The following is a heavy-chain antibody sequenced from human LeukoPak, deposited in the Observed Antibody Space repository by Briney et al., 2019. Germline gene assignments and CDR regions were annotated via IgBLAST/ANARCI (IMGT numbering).Heavy chain of an antibody. V-gene: IGHV4-4*07. CDR3: ARVGDGYNYFPYYYMDF. D-gene: IGHD5-24*01. Sequence: PSETLSLTCTVSGGSISSYYWSWIRQPAGKGLEWIGRIYTSGSTNYNPSLNSRVIMSVDTTNNQFSLRLSSVTAADTAIYYCARVGDGYNYFPYYYMDFWGKGTTVIVSS. CDR1: GGSISSYY. J-gene: IGHJ6*03. CDR2: IYTSGST.